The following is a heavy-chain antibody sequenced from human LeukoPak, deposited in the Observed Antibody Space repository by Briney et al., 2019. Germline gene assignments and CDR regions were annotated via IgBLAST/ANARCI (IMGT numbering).Heavy chain of an antibody. Sequence: GGSLNPSCTPSDLTFSYIGLNWVGQPPGKGLGWVASIKQDGSEKYYVDSVKGRFTISRDNAKNSLYLQMNNLRAEDTAVYYCLRDRGYSTYDCWGQGTLVTVSS. CDR3: LRDRGYSTYDC. CDR2: IKQDGSEK. D-gene: IGHD6-13*01. J-gene: IGHJ4*02. V-gene: IGHV3-7*01. CDR1: DLTFSYIG.